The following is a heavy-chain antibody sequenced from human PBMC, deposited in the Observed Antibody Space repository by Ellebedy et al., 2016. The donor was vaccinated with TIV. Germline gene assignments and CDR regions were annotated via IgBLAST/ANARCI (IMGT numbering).Heavy chain of an antibody. Sequence: ASVKVSXXASGYTFTSYDINWVRQATGQGLEWMGRMNPNSGNTGYAQKFQGRVTMTRNTSISTAYMELSSLRSEDTAVYYCARGTAGGHCSGGSCPYFDYWGQGTLVTVSS. CDR2: MNPNSGNT. CDR3: ARGTAGGHCSGGSCPYFDY. D-gene: IGHD2-15*01. J-gene: IGHJ4*02. V-gene: IGHV1-8*01. CDR1: GYTFTSYD.